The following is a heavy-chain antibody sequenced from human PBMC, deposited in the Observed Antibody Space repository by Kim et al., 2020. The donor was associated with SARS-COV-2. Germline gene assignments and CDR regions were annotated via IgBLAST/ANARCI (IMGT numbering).Heavy chain of an antibody. V-gene: IGHV3-66*04. CDR3: ARLYYYDSSGHDY. D-gene: IGHD3-22*01. J-gene: IGHJ4*02. CDR1: GFTVSSNY. Sequence: GGSLRLSCAASGFTVSSNYMSWVRQAPGKGLEWVSVIYSGGSTYYADSVKGRFTISRDNSKNTLYLQMNSLRAEDTAVYYCARLYYYDSSGHDYWGQGTLVAVSS. CDR2: IYSGGST.